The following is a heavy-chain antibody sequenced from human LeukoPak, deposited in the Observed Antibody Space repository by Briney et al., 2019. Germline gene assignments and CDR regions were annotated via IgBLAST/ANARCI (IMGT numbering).Heavy chain of an antibody. J-gene: IGHJ4*02. CDR1: GFTFSNYA. CDR3: ARESDESIAAAGFEFDY. D-gene: IGHD6-13*01. Sequence: GGSLRLSCAASGFTFSNYAMTWVRQAPGKGLEWVSSISSSSSYIYYADSVKGRFTISRDNAKNSLYLQMNSLRAEDTAVYYCARESDESIAAAGFEFDYWGQGTLVTVSS. V-gene: IGHV3-21*01. CDR2: ISSSSSYI.